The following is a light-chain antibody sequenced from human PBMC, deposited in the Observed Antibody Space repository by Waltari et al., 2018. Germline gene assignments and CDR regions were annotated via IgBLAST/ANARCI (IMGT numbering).Light chain of an antibody. J-gene: IGKJ4*01. Sequence: DIQMTQSPSSLSASVGDRVTITCRASQGISNSLAWYQQKPGKAPKLLLYAASRLENGVPSRFICSGSATDYTLTISSLQPEDFATYYCQQYYSIALNFGGGTKVEIK. CDR2: AAS. CDR1: QGISNS. CDR3: QQYYSIALN. V-gene: IGKV1-NL1*01.